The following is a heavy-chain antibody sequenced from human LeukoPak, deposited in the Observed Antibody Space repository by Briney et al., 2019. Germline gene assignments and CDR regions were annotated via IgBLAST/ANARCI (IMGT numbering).Heavy chain of an antibody. CDR2: IKSKTDGGTT. V-gene: IGHV3-15*01. Sequence: GGSLRLSCAASGFTFSNAWMSWVRQAPGKGLEWVGRIKSKTDGGTTDYAAPVKGRFTISRDDSKNTLYLQMNSLKTEDTAVYYCTTAQYYDFWSGYHDYWGQGTLVTVSS. D-gene: IGHD3-3*01. CDR3: TTAQYYDFWSGYHDY. J-gene: IGHJ4*02. CDR1: GFTFSNAW.